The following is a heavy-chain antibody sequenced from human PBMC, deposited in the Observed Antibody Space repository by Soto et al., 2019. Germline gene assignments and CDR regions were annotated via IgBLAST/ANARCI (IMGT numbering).Heavy chain of an antibody. CDR2: IYESGYT. CDR3: VRALLHAAMVFTWFGA. Sequence: SETRASTCTVSGASVSSCAYYWGWVRQRPVRVLEWIGYIYESGYTYYNTSLKSRITISLDRSDNQFSLGLTSVSAAGTAVYYCVRALLHAAMVFTWFGACGQGTLVT. J-gene: IGHJ5*01. D-gene: IGHD5-18*01. CDR1: GASVSSCAYY. V-gene: IGHV4-31*03.